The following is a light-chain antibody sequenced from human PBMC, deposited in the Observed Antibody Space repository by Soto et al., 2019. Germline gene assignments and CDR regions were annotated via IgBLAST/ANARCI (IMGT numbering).Light chain of an antibody. J-gene: IGLJ1*01. V-gene: IGLV2-14*01. CDR3: XSYTSSSTPYV. CDR2: DVS. CDR1: SSDVGGYNY. Sequence: QSVLTQPASVSGSPVQSITISCTGTSSDVGGYNYVSWYQQHPGKAPKLMIYDVSNRPSGVSNRFSGSKSGNTASLTISGLQAEDEADYYCXSYTSSSTPYVFGTGTKVTVL.